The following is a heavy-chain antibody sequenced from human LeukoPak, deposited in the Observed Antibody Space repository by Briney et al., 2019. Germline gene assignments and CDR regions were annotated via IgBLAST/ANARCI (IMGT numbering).Heavy chain of an antibody. V-gene: IGHV3-23*01. CDR2: ISVSGGRT. D-gene: IGHD6-19*01. CDR3: AKGSSGWFQDAFDI. CDR1: GFTFSNYA. J-gene: IGHJ3*02. Sequence: PGGSLRLSCAASGFTFSNYAMSWVRQAPGKGLEWVSGISVSGGRTFYADSVKGRFTISRDNSMNTLDLQINSLRVEDTAVYYCAKGSSGWFQDAFDIWGQGTMVTVSS.